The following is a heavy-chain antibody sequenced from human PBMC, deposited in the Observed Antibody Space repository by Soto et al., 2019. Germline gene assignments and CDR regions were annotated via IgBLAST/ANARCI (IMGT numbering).Heavy chain of an antibody. V-gene: IGHV1-18*01. CDR3: ARGGLGIVVVPAAMWGHNYFDY. Sequence: QVQLVQSGAEVKKPGASVKVSCKASGYTFTSYGISWVRQAPGQGLEWMGWISAYNGNTNYAQKLQGRVTMTTDTSTSTAYMELRSMRSDDTAVYYCARGGLGIVVVPAAMWGHNYFDYWGQGTLVTVSS. CDR2: ISAYNGNT. D-gene: IGHD2-2*03. CDR1: GYTFTSYG. J-gene: IGHJ4*02.